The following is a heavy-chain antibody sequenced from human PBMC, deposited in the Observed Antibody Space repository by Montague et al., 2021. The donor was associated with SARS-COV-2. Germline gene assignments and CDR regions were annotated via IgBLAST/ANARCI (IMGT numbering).Heavy chain of an antibody. J-gene: IGHJ4*02. Sequence: SETLSLTCTVSGDSVSSSDHYWGWIRQPPGKGLEWLGIVYYSGXTXYXXXXKGRVTISIDASKNQSSLKLNSLTATDTAIYHCARRRLREDYFDFWGQGTLLTVSS. CDR3: ARRRLREDYFDF. CDR2: VYYSGXT. D-gene: IGHD4-17*01. CDR1: GDSVSSSDHY. V-gene: IGHV4-39*01.